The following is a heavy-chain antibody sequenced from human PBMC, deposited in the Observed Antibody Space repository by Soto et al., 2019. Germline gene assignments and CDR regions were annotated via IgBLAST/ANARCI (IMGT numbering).Heavy chain of an antibody. J-gene: IGHJ4*02. CDR3: AKYRGGYSSGWASFDY. Sequence: EVQLLESGGTLIQRGGSLRLSCAASGFTFTNFAMSWVRQAPGKGLEWVSTIRGSGGSTDYADSVKGRFTITRDNSKNTLYLKMNSLTAEDTARYYCAKYRGGYSSGWASFDYWGQGTLVTVSS. CDR2: IRGSGGST. CDR1: GFTFTNFA. D-gene: IGHD6-19*01. V-gene: IGHV3-23*01.